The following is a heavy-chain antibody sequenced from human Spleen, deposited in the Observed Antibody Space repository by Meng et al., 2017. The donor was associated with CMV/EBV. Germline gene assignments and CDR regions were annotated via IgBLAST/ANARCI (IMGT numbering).Heavy chain of an antibody. CDR3: ARAQTDGYSSFDY. V-gene: IGHV3-53*01. CDR2: IYSGGRT. CDR1: GFTVVSTY. D-gene: IGHD5-24*01. J-gene: IGHJ4*02. Sequence: SCAASGFTVVSTYLTWVRQAPGKGLEWVSVIYSGGRTYYANSVKGRFTISRDNSKNTLYLQMNSLRAEDTAVYYCARAQTDGYSSFDYWGQGTLVTVSS.